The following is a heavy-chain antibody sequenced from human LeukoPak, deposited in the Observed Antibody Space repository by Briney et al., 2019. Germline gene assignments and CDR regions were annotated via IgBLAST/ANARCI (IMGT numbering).Heavy chain of an antibody. Sequence: SETLSLTCTVSGGSVSSGSYYWSWIRQPPGKGLEWIGYIYYSGSTNYNPSLKSRVTISVDTSKNQFSLKLSSVTAADTAVYYCAVDIMVRGVWSDYWGQGTLVTVSS. CDR3: AVDIMVRGVWSDY. V-gene: IGHV4-61*01. CDR1: GGSVSSGSYY. CDR2: IYYSGST. D-gene: IGHD3-10*01. J-gene: IGHJ4*02.